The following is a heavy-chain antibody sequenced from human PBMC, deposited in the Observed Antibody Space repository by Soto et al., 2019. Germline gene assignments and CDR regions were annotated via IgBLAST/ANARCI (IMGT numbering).Heavy chain of an antibody. Sequence: GGSLRLSCAASGFTFITYGRHWVRQAPGKGLEWVSASSYDGGSRYYVDSVKGRVTISRDNSKTTLYLQMNSLRAEDTAVYYCAKMVNAVVVITADYWGQGTLVTVSS. CDR2: SSYDGGSR. CDR1: GFTFITYG. J-gene: IGHJ4*02. V-gene: IGHV3-23*01. D-gene: IGHD3-22*01. CDR3: AKMVNAVVVITADY.